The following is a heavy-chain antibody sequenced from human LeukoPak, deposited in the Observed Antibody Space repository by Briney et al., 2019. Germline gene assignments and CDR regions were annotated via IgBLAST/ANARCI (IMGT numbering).Heavy chain of an antibody. V-gene: IGHV4-31*03. J-gene: IGHJ1*01. D-gene: IGHD3-22*01. CDR2: IYYSGST. CDR1: GGSISSGGYY. CDR3: ARSPYDSSGYHEYFQH. Sequence: SETLSLTCTVSGGSISSGGYYWRCIREHPGKGLEWFGYIYYSGSTYYNPSLKSRVTISVDTSKNQFSLKLSSVTAADTAVYYCARSPYDSSGYHEYFQHWGQGTLVTVSS.